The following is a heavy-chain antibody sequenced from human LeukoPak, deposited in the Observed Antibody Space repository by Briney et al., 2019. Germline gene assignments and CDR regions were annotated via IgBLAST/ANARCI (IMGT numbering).Heavy chain of an antibody. CDR1: GGSISSYY. D-gene: IGHD6-6*01. CDR2: IYYSGST. Sequence: SETLSLTCTVSGGSISSYYWSWIRQSPGKGLEWIGYIYYSGSTNYNPSLKSRVTISVETSKNQFSLNLTSVTAADTAVYYCARTYSSSCSYSDFWGQGTLVTVSS. V-gene: IGHV4-59*01. J-gene: IGHJ4*02. CDR3: ARTYSSSCSYSDF.